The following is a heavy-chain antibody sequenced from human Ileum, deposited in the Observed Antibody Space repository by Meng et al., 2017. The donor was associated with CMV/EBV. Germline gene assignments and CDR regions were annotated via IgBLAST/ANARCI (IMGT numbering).Heavy chain of an antibody. Sequence: QLHQAGPGLVKPSQTLSLTCAGDSVSISTESWNWIRQSPSRGLEWLGRTWYGSKWYYEYAVSVKSRITIIPDTSQNQISLQLNSVTPDDTAVYYCTYGWPLKYWGQGSLVTVSS. CDR2: TWYGSKWYY. CDR3: TYGWPLKY. CDR1: DSVSISTES. V-gene: IGHV6-1*01. J-gene: IGHJ4*02. D-gene: IGHD3-10*01.